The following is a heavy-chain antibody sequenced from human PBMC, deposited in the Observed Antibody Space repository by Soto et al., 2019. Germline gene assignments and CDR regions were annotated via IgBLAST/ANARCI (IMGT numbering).Heavy chain of an antibody. CDR1: GYTFISHG. CDR2: ISGKNGNT. Sequence: QVQLVQSGVEVKKPGASVKVSCKASGYTFISHGISWVRQAPGQGLEWMGWISGKNGNTNYAQKLQGRVTLPTDTSTSTAYMELRSLRSDDTAVYYCARVSSSIVVVPDYGMDVWCQGTTVTVSS. D-gene: IGHD2-15*01. V-gene: IGHV1-18*04. CDR3: ARVSSSIVVVPDYGMDV. J-gene: IGHJ6*02.